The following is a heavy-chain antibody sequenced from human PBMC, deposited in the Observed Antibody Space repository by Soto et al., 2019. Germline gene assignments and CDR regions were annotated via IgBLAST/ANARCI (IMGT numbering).Heavy chain of an antibody. V-gene: IGHV1-69*01. CDR3: ARGMEAVAGTLDYYGMDV. CDR1: GGTFSSYA. Sequence: QVQLVQSGAEVKKPGSSVKVSCKASGGTFSSYAISWVRQAPGQGLEWMGGIIPIFGTANYAQKFQGRVTITADESTSTAYMELSSLRSEDTAVYYWARGMEAVAGTLDYYGMDVWGQGTTVTVSS. CDR2: IIPIFGTA. D-gene: IGHD6-19*01. J-gene: IGHJ6*02.